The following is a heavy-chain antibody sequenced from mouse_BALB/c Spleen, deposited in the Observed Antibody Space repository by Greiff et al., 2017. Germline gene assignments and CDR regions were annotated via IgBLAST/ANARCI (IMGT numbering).Heavy chain of an antibody. J-gene: IGHJ3*01. D-gene: IGHD2-14*01. Sequence: EVKVEESGGGLVKPGGSLKLSCAASGFTFSSYAMSWVRQSPEKRLEWVAEISSGGSYTYYPDTVTGRFTISRDNAKNTLYLEMSSLRSEDTAMYYCARENRYDAWFAYWGQGTLVTVSA. CDR3: ARENRYDAWFAY. V-gene: IGHV5-9-4*01. CDR2: ISSGGSYT. CDR1: GFTFSSYA.